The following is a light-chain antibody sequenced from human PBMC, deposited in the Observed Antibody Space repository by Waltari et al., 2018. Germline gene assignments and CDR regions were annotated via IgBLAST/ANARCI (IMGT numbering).Light chain of an antibody. CDR3: QQYFSSPLS. CDR1: SILHSSQNKNY. J-gene: IGKJ3*01. V-gene: IGKV4-1*01. Sequence: SILHSSQNKNYLAWYQQKSGQSPKLLIYAASTRESGVPDRFSGSGSGTDFTLTISGLQAEDVAVYYCQQYFSSPLSFGPGTKVDIK. CDR2: AAS.